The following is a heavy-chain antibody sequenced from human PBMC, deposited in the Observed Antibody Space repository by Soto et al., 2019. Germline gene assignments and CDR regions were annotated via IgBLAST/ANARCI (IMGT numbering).Heavy chain of an antibody. D-gene: IGHD3-3*01. CDR2: MNPNSGNT. CDR3: ARVGVLRFLEWFHTYCYYGMDV. CDR1: GYTFTSYD. Sequence: ASVKVSCKASGYTFTSYDINWVRQATGQGLEWMGWMNPNSGNTGYAQKFQGRVTMTRNTSISTAYMELSSLRSEDTAVYYCARVGVLRFLEWFHTYCYYGMDVWGQGTTVTVSS. J-gene: IGHJ6*02. V-gene: IGHV1-8*01.